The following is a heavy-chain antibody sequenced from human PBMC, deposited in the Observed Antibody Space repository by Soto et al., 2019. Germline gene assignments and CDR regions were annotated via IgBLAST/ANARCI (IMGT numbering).Heavy chain of an antibody. D-gene: IGHD1-7*01. CDR3: ARGLEGHWNWGLYYYYYAMDG. CDR1: GGSFSGYY. Sequence: PSETLSLTCAVYGGSFSGYYWSWIRQPPGKGLEWIGESNHSGSTNYNPSLKSRVTISVDTSKNQFSLKLSSVTAADTAVYYCARGLEGHWNWGLYYYYYAMDGWGQGTTVTVSS. J-gene: IGHJ6*02. V-gene: IGHV4-34*01. CDR2: SNHSGST.